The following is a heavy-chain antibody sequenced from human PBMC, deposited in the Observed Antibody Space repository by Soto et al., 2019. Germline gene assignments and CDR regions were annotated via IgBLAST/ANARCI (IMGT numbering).Heavy chain of an antibody. J-gene: IGHJ6*02. Sequence: EAQLLESGGGLVQPGGSLRLSCAASGFSFSTYAMSWVRQAPGKGLEWVSGISATGGSTFYADSVKGRFTVSRDNSGNTLYLQMISLRVEDTALYYCAKDLMSSTNYYYGRDVWGQGTTVTVSS. CDR2: ISATGGST. D-gene: IGHD1-26*01. V-gene: IGHV3-23*01. CDR1: GFSFSTYA. CDR3: AKDLMSSTNYYYGRDV.